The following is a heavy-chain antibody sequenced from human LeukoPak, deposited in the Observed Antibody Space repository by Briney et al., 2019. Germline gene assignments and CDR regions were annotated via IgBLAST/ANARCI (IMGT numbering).Heavy chain of an antibody. V-gene: IGHV3-33*08. CDR3: ARGGDYVWGSYRYPFDY. J-gene: IGHJ4*02. CDR2: IWYGGSNK. D-gene: IGHD3-16*02. Sequence: GRSLRLSCAASGFTFSSYGMHWVRQAPGKGLEWVAVIWYGGSNKYYADSVKGRFTISRDNAKNSLYLQMNSLRAEDTAVYYCARGGDYVWGSYRYPFDYWGQGTLVTVSS. CDR1: GFTFSSYG.